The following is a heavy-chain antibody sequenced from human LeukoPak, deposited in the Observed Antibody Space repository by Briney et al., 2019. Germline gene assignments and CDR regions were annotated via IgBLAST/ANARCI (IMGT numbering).Heavy chain of an antibody. J-gene: IGHJ4*02. V-gene: IGHV1-8*01. CDR1: GYTFTSYD. D-gene: IGHD3-22*01. CDR3: ARGLSRYYYDSSGYSKPYYFDY. CDR2: MNPNSGNT. Sequence: ASVKVSCKASGYTFTSYDINWVRQATGQGLEWMGWMNPNSGNTGYAQKFQGRVTMTRNNSIGTAYMELSSLRSEDTAVYYCARGLSRYYYDSSGYSKPYYFDYWGQGTLVTVSS.